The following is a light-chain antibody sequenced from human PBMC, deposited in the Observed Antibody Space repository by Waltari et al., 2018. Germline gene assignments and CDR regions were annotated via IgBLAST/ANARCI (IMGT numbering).Light chain of an antibody. CDR2: DVT. V-gene: IGLV2-14*03. Sequence: QSALTQPASVSASPGQSITISCTGTSSDVGAYDYVSWYQQHPGKVPKLMIYDVTYRPSGISNRFSGSKSGITAFLTISGLQAEDEADYYCSSHTSSRTRVFGGGTELTVL. CDR1: SSDVGAYDY. J-gene: IGLJ3*02. CDR3: SSHTSSRTRV.